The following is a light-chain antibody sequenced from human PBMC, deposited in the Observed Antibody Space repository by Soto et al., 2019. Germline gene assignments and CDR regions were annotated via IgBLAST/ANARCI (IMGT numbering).Light chain of an antibody. CDR3: QQYDSYPLT. Sequence: DIQMTQSPSTLSASVGDRVTITCRASQSISSWLAWYQKKPGKAPNLLIYKTSSLESGVPSRFSGSGSGTEFTLTVNSLQPDYFATYYCQQYDSYPLTFGGGTKVPIK. CDR2: KTS. CDR1: QSISSW. V-gene: IGKV1-5*03. J-gene: IGKJ4*01.